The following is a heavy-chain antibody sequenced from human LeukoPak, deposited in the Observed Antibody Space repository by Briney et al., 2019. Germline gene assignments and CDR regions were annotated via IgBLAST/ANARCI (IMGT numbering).Heavy chain of an antibody. CDR2: IDWDDDK. CDR3: ARIPMTLNAFDI. CDR1: GFSLGTSGRS. V-gene: IGHV2-70*04. D-gene: IGHD2-21*02. J-gene: IGHJ3*02. Sequence: SGPTLLHPTPTLTLTCTFSGFSLGTSGRSVRWIRQPPVKAREWLSHIDWDDDKFYSTSLKTRLTISKDTSKNQVVLTMTNMDPVDTATYYCARIPMTLNAFDIWGQGTMVTVSS.